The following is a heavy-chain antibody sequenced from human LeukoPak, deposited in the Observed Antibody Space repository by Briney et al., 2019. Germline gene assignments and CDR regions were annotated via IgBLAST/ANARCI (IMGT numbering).Heavy chain of an antibody. D-gene: IGHD6-13*01. Sequence: PSETLSLTCTVSGGSISSGSYYWSWIRQPAGKGLEWIGRIYTSGSTNYNPSLKSRVTISVDTSKNQFSLKLSSVTAADTAVYYCARVESWQLRIYYYYYMDVWGKGTTVTVS. V-gene: IGHV4-61*02. J-gene: IGHJ6*03. CDR2: IYTSGST. CDR1: GGSISSGSYY. CDR3: ARVESWQLRIYYYYYMDV.